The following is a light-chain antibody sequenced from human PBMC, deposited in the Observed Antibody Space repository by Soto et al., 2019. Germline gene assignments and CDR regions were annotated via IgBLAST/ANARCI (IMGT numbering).Light chain of an antibody. CDR3: MQALQTPKT. V-gene: IGKV2-28*01. Sequence: DIVMTQSPLSLPVTPGESASISCKSSQSLLYSNGYNYLDWYLQKPGQSPQLLIYLGSNRASGVPDRFSGSGSGTDFTLKISRVEAEDVGVYYCMQALQTPKTFGQGTKVEI. CDR2: LGS. J-gene: IGKJ1*01. CDR1: QSLLYSNGYNY.